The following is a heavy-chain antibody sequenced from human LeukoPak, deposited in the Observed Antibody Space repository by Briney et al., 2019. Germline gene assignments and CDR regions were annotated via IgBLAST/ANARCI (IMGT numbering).Heavy chain of an antibody. CDR3: AKNATASPYFHWFDN. V-gene: IGHV3-23*01. Sequence: GGSLRLSCAASGFTFSSYAMNWVRQAPGKGLEWVAGISSGDRTFHAESVKGRFTISRDKSKDTLYLQMNSLRAEDTAVYYCAKNATASPYFHWFDNWGQGTQVIVSS. J-gene: IGHJ4*02. CDR1: GFTFSSYA. D-gene: IGHD3-9*01. CDR2: ISSGDRT.